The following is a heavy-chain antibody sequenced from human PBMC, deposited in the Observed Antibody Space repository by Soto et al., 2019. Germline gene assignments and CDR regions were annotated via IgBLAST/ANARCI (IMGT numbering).Heavy chain of an antibody. V-gene: IGHV3-23*01. CDR1: GFTFTDYA. Sequence: PGGSLRLSCAASGFTFTDYAMSWVRQAPGKGLEWVSTLSDSGGITYYADSVKGRFTISRDKSKNTLYLQMSSLRAEDTAVYYCAKLGPNSSGYYWFDSWGQGTLVTVS. CDR2: LSDSGGIT. D-gene: IGHD3-22*01. J-gene: IGHJ5*01. CDR3: AKLGPNSSGYYWFDS.